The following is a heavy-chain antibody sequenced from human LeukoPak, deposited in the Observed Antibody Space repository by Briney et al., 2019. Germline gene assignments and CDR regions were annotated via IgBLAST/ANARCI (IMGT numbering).Heavy chain of an antibody. Sequence: GGSLRLSCAASGFTFDDYAMHWVRQAPGKGLEWVSGISWNSGSIGYADSVKGRFTISRDNAKNSLYLQMNSLRAEDTAVYYCARDFKHSSGWFRYWGQGTLVTVSS. D-gene: IGHD6-19*01. CDR2: ISWNSGSI. V-gene: IGHV3-9*01. CDR3: ARDFKHSSGWFRY. CDR1: GFTFDDYA. J-gene: IGHJ4*02.